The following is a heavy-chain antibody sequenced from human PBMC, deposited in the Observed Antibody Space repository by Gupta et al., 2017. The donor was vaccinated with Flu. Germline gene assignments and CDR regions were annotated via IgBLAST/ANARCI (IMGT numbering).Heavy chain of an antibody. J-gene: IGHJ4*02. CDR3: AKDRREQLVLYYFDY. Sequence: APGKGLEWVAVISYDGSNKYYADSVKGRFTISRDNSKNTLYLQMNSLRAEDTAVYYCAKDRREQLVLYYFDYWGQGTLVTVSS. CDR2: ISYDGSNK. D-gene: IGHD6-6*01. V-gene: IGHV3-30*18.